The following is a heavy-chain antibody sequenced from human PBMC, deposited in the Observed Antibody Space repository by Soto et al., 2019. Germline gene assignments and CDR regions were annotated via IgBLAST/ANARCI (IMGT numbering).Heavy chain of an antibody. D-gene: IGHD5-18*01. Sequence: QVQLVQSGAEVKKPGASVRVSSKASGCTFTHYYIHWVRQAPGQGLEWMGIINPNGGITTYAQKFRAGFSMTRDTSTSTVYLELSSLRSEDSAVYYCATSVNSAMSFDYWGQGTLVSVSS. CDR3: ATSVNSAMSFDY. CDR1: GCTFTHYY. J-gene: IGHJ4*02. V-gene: IGHV1-46*01. CDR2: INPNGGIT.